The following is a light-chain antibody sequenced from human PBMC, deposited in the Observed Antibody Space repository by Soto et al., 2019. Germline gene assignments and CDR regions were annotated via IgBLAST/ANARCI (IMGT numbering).Light chain of an antibody. J-gene: IGKJ1*01. V-gene: IGKV3-20*01. CDR1: QRVSSSY. CDR2: GAS. Sequence: EIVLTQSPGTLSLSPGERATLSCRASQRVSSSYLAWYQQKPGQAPRLLIYGASSRATGIPDRFSGSGSGTDFTLTISRLEPEGFAVYYCQQYGSSRTFGQGTKVEIK. CDR3: QQYGSSRT.